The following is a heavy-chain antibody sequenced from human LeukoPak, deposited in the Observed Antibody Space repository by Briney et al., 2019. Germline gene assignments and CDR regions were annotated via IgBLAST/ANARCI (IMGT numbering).Heavy chain of an antibody. Sequence: GGSLRLSCAASGFTFNNYAMQWVRQAPGKGLEFLSVIDNIGDSTFYANSVRGRFSMSRDNSKNTVYLQMDSLRAEDTALYYCAKDYLGRGYCSGGSCQTPGKGFDYWGQGTLVTVSS. J-gene: IGHJ4*02. D-gene: IGHD2-15*01. CDR2: IDNIGDST. CDR1: GFTFNNYA. CDR3: AKDYLGRGYCSGGSCQTPGKGFDY. V-gene: IGHV3-64*01.